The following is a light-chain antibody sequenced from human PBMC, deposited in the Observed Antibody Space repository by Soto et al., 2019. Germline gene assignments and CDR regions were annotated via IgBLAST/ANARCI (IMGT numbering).Light chain of an antibody. Sequence: DIQMTQSQSSLSASVGDRVTITCQARHDIINYLNLFPQKPGEAPKLLIFDAFKVETGVPTRFSGSGSGTDFTLTISSPQPEDIATYYCQQEDNLPVTFGGGTKVESK. V-gene: IGKV1-33*01. J-gene: IGKJ4*01. CDR3: QQEDNLPVT. CDR2: DAF. CDR1: HDIINY.